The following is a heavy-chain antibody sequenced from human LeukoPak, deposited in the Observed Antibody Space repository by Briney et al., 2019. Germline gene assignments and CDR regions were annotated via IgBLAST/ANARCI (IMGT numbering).Heavy chain of an antibody. V-gene: IGHV3-9*03. D-gene: IGHD5-18*01. Sequence: GRSLRLSCAASGFIVDDYAMHWVRQAPGKGLEWVSGISWNSGSIGYADSVKGRFTISRDNAKNSLYLQMNSLRAEDMALYYCAKGRGYSYGRDAFDIWGQGTMVTVSS. CDR3: AKGRGYSYGRDAFDI. CDR1: GFIVDDYA. J-gene: IGHJ3*02. CDR2: ISWNSGSI.